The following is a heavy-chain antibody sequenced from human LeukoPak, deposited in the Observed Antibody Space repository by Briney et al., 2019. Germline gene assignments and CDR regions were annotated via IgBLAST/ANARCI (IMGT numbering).Heavy chain of an antibody. D-gene: IGHD5-18*01. V-gene: IGHV3-7*01. CDR3: ARGGSGYSYGKIDS. CDR1: GFTFDDYG. Sequence: PGGSLRLSCAASGFTFDDYGMSWVRQAPGKGLEWVANIKQDGSETYCVDSVKGRFTISRDNAKNSLYLQMNSLRDEDTAVYYCARGGSGYSYGKIDSWGQGILVTVSP. J-gene: IGHJ4*02. CDR2: IKQDGSET.